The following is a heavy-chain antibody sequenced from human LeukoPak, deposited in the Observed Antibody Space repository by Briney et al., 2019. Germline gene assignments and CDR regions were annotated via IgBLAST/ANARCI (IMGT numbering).Heavy chain of an antibody. CDR2: IYYGGST. D-gene: IGHD2-21*02. CDR3: ARHGGAYCGGDCYSRGVRD. V-gene: IGHV4-39*01. CDR1: GGSISSSSYY. J-gene: IGHJ4*02. Sequence: SETLSLTCTVSGGSISSSSYYWGWIRQPPGKGLEWIGSIYYGGSTYYNPSLKSRVTISVDTSKNQFSLKLSSVTAADTAVYYCARHGGAYCGGDCYSRGVRDWGQGTLVTVSS.